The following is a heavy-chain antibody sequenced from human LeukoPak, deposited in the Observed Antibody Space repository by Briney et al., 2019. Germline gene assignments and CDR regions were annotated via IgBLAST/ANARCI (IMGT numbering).Heavy chain of an antibody. D-gene: IGHD6-19*01. CDR2: IYYSGST. Sequence: SETLSLTCTVSGGSISSYYWSWIRQPPGKGLEWIGYIYYSGSTNYNPSLKSRVTISVDTSKNQFSLKLSSVTAADTAVYYCARDLITVAGLDYWGQGTLVTVSS. V-gene: IGHV4-59*01. J-gene: IGHJ4*02. CDR3: ARDLITVAGLDY. CDR1: GGSISSYY.